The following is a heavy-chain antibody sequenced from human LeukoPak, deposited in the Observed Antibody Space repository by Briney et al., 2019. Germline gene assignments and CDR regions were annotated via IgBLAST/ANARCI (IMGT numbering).Heavy chain of an antibody. CDR1: GYTLTSYG. CDR2: ISAYNGNT. J-gene: IGHJ4*02. D-gene: IGHD3-16*02. V-gene: IGHV1-18*01. Sequence: GASVKVSCKASGYTLTSYGISWVRQAPGQGLEWMGWISAYNGNTNYAQKLQGRVTMTTDTSTSTAYMELRSLRSDDTAVYYCARVSPDYVWGSYRYNYDYWGQGTLVTVSS. CDR3: ARVSPDYVWGSYRYNYDY.